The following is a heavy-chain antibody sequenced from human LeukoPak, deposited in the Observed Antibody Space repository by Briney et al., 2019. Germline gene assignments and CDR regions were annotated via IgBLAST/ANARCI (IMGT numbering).Heavy chain of an antibody. CDR2: MNPNSGNT. CDR1: GYTFTSYD. CDR3: ARTMVRGVIYYYYYMDV. J-gene: IGHJ6*03. Sequence: ASVKVSCKASGYTFTSYDFNWVRQPTGQGLEWMGCMNPNSGNTGYAQKFQGRVTMTRNTSISTAYMELSSLRSEDTAVYYCARTMVRGVIYYYYYMDVWGKGTTVTISS. V-gene: IGHV1-8*01. D-gene: IGHD3-10*01.